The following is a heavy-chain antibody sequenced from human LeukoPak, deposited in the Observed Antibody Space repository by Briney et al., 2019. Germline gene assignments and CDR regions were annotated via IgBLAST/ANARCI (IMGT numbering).Heavy chain of an antibody. CDR3: AREGSGGSPHDAFDI. D-gene: IGHD2-15*01. J-gene: IGHJ3*02. CDR2: IIPILGIA. V-gene: IGHV1-69*04. CDR1: GGTFSSYA. Sequence: ASVKVSCKASGGTFSSYAISWVRQAPGQGLEWMGRIIPILGIANYAQKFQGRVTITADKSTSTAYMELSSLRSEDTAVYYCAREGSGGSPHDAFDIWGQGTMVTVSS.